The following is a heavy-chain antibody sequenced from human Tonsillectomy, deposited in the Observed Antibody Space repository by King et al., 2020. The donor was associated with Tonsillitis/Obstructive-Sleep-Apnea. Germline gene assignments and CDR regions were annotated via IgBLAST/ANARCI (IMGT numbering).Heavy chain of an antibody. CDR2: IYPGDSDT. V-gene: IGHV5-51*01. J-gene: IGHJ4*02. D-gene: IGHD4-17*01. CDR1: GYSFTSYW. CDR3: ARRPTTVTTVFDS. Sequence: QLVQSGAEVKKPGESLKISCKGSGYSFTSYWIGWVRQMPGKGLEWMGIIYPGDSDTRYSPSFQGQVTITADKSISTAYLQWSSLKASDTARYYCARRPTTVTTVFDSWGQGTLVTVSS.